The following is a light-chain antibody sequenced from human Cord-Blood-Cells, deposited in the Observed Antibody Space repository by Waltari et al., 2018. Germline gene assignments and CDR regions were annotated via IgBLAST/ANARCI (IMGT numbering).Light chain of an antibody. CDR2: AAS. Sequence: DIKMTQSPSSRSTSVGVSVTITCRESQGMINYLAWFQQKPGKAPKSLIYAASSSQSRVPSKFSGSGSATDFTLTISSLQPEDFATYYCQQYNSYPYTFGQGTKLEIK. J-gene: IGKJ2*01. V-gene: IGKV1-16*02. CDR1: QGMINY. CDR3: QQYNSYPYT.